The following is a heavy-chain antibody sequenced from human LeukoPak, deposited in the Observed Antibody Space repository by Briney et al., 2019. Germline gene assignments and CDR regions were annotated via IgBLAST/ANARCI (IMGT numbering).Heavy chain of an antibody. CDR2: INPSGGST. V-gene: IGHV1-46*01. J-gene: IGHJ5*02. CDR1: GYTFTSYY. Sequence: GASVKVSCKASGYTFTSYYMHWVRQAPGQGLEWMGIINPSGGSTSYAQRFQGRVTMTRDMSTSTVYMELSSLRSEDTAVYYCARDYDILTGVFDPWGQGTLVTVSS. D-gene: IGHD3-9*01. CDR3: ARDYDILTGVFDP.